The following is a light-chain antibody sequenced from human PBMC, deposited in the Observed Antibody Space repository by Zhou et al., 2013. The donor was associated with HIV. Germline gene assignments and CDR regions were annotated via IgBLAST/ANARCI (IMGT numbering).Light chain of an antibody. CDR1: QGISNY. V-gene: IGKV1-27*01. J-gene: IGKJ5*01. Sequence: DIQMTQSPSSLSASVGDRVTITCRASQGISNYLAWYQQKPGKVPKLLIYAASTLQSGVPSRFSGSGSGTDFTLTISSLQPEDVAIDYXQKXNSAPITIGQGTRLEIK. CDR3: QKXNSAPIT. CDR2: AAS.